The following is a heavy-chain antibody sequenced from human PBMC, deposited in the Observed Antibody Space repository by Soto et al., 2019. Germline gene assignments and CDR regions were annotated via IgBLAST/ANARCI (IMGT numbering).Heavy chain of an antibody. CDR3: ARDFGTFYSESSGYQYRGYFDY. CDR1: GDSISSSGYY. V-gene: IGHV4-39*02. D-gene: IGHD3-22*01. J-gene: IGHJ5*01. Sequence: SETLSLTCSVSGDSISSSGYYWGWIRQPPGKGLEWIGTIYYSGDTYYNPSLKSRVTISVDTSKNQFSLRLRSVTAADTAVYYCARDFGTFYSESSGYQYRGYFDYRGQRTPVTFS. CDR2: IYYSGDT.